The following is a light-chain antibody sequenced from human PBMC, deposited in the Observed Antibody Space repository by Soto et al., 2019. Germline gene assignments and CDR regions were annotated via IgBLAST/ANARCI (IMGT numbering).Light chain of an antibody. V-gene: IGKV3-15*01. CDR3: QQYNNWPTWT. CDR2: DAS. Sequence: EILITQSPVTLSVSPGERETLSCRASQSVSSNLSWYQQKPGQAPRLLIYDASTRATGIPVRFSGSGSGTEFTLTISSLQSEDFAVYYCQQYNNWPTWTFGQGTKVDI. CDR1: QSVSSN. J-gene: IGKJ1*01.